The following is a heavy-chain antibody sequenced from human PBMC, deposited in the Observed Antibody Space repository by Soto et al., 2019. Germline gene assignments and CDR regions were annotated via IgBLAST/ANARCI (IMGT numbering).Heavy chain of an antibody. CDR1: GGSFSGYY. Sequence: SETLSLTCAVDGGSFSGYYWSWIRQPPGKGLEWIGEINHSGSTNYNPSLKSRVTISVDTSKNQFSLKLSSVTAADTAVYYCARGWSGWRVWLDYWGQGTLVTVSS. CDR2: INHSGST. D-gene: IGHD6-19*01. V-gene: IGHV4-34*01. J-gene: IGHJ4*02. CDR3: ARGWSGWRVWLDY.